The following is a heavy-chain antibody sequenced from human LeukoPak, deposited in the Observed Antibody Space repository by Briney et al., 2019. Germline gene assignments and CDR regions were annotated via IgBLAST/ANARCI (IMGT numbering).Heavy chain of an antibody. CDR1: GLSVRGSY. CDR2: IYSGDRT. J-gene: IGHJ4*02. Sequence: GGSLRLSCVASGLSVRGSYMSWVRQAPGKGLEWVSVIYSGDRTYYADSVKGRFTISRDTSKNTLYLQMNNLRADDTAMYYYTRDLTGTTWSENDYWGQGTLVTISS. V-gene: IGHV3-53*01. D-gene: IGHD6-13*01. CDR3: TRDLTGTTWSENDY.